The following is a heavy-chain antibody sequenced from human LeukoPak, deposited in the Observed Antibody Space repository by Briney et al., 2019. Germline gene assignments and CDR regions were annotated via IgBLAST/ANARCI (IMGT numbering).Heavy chain of an antibody. J-gene: IGHJ4*02. D-gene: IGHD6-13*01. CDR2: ISSSGSTI. CDR1: GFTFSDYY. V-gene: IGHV3-11*04. Sequence: GGSLRLSCAASGFTFSDYYMSWIRQAPGKGLEWVSYISSSGSTIYYADSVKGRFTISRDNAKNSLYLQMNSLRAEDTAVYYCAKDWGLYSRDYYFDYWGQGTLVTVSS. CDR3: AKDWGLYSRDYYFDY.